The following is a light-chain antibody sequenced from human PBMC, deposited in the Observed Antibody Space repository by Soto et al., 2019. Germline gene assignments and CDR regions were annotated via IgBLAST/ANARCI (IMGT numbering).Light chain of an antibody. Sequence: DIQMTQYPSFVSASRADRFTITCRASQNIRCWLAWYQQKPGKAPKSLIRGASSLQPGVPSRFSGSGSGTDFTLTVTSLQPEDFATYYCPQSHSFPLTFGGGTKVDIK. CDR1: QNIRCW. V-gene: IGKV1D-12*01. CDR2: GAS. J-gene: IGKJ4*01. CDR3: PQSHSFPLT.